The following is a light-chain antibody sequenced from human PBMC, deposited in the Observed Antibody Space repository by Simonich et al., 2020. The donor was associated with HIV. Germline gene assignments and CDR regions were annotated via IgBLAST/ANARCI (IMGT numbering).Light chain of an antibody. V-gene: IGLV5-45*01. CDR2: YKSDSDK. CDR1: SGINVGTYR. CDR3: MIWHSNAGV. J-gene: IGLJ3*02. Sequence: QAVLTQPASLSASPGASASLTYTLRSGINVGTYRIYWYQQKPGSPPQYLLRYKSDSDKQQGSGVPSRFSGSKDASANAGILLISGLQSEDEADYYCMIWHSNAGVFGGGTKLTVL.